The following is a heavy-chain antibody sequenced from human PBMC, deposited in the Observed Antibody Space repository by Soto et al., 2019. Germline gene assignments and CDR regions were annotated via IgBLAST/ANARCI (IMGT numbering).Heavy chain of an antibody. CDR1: GYTFTYYA. Sequence: QVQLVQSGAEVKKPGASVKVSCKASGYTFTYYAMHWVRQAPGQRLEWMGWINAGNGNTKYSQKFQGRVTITRDTSARTAYMEMSSLRSEDTAVYYCARRDTTSWYSLAYCGQGTLVTVSS. CDR2: INAGNGNT. D-gene: IGHD6-13*01. CDR3: ARRDTTSWYSLAY. V-gene: IGHV1-3*01. J-gene: IGHJ4*02.